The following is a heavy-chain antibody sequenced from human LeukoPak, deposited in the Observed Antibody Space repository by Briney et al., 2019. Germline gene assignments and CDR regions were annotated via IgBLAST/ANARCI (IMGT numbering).Heavy chain of an antibody. V-gene: IGHV1-24*01. D-gene: IGHD5-12*01. CDR3: ALRSGYDLYYFDY. Sequence: ASVKVSCKVSGYTLTELSMHWVRQAPGKGRWWMGGFDPEDGETIYAQKFRGRVTMTEDTSTDTAYMELSSLRSEDTAVYYCALRSGYDLYYFDYWGQGTLVTVSS. CDR2: FDPEDGET. J-gene: IGHJ4*02. CDR1: GYTLTELS.